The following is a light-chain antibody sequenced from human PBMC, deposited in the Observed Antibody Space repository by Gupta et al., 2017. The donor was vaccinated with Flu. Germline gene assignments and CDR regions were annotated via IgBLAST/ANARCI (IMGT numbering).Light chain of an antibody. CDR3: QSYDSSLSGSV. CDR1: SSDIGAGFD. CDR2: GNN. J-gene: IGLJ3*02. Sequence: QSVLTQPPSVSRAPGQRVTISCTGSSSDIGAGFDVHWYQQLPGTAPKLLIYGNNHRPSGVPDRFSGSKSGTSASLAIAGLQAEDEADYYCQSYDSSLSGSVFGGGTTLTVL. V-gene: IGLV1-40*01.